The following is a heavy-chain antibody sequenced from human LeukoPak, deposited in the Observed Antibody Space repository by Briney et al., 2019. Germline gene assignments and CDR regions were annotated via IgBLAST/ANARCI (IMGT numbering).Heavy chain of an antibody. CDR3: AREGGGYDSSGYHDY. CDR2: ISDSGGST. V-gene: IGHV3-23*01. D-gene: IGHD3-22*01. J-gene: IGHJ4*02. CDR1: GFTFSSYA. Sequence: PGGSLRLSCAASGFTFSSYAMSWVRQAPGKGLEWVSAISDSGGSTYYADSVKGRFTISRDNSKNTLYLQMNSLRAEDTAVYYCAREGGGYDSSGYHDYWGQGTLVTVSS.